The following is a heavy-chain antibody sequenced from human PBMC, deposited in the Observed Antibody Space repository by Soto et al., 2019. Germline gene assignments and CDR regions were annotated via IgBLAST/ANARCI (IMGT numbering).Heavy chain of an antibody. V-gene: IGHV3-30*18. CDR2: VSYDGSNK. D-gene: IGHD6-13*01. CDR3: AKGAGYSSP. Sequence: GGSLRLSCAASGFTFSSYGMHCVRQAPGKGLEWVAVVSYDGSNKYYADSVKGRFTISRDNSKNTLYLQMNSLRAEDTAVYYCAKGAGYSSPWGQGTLVTVSS. CDR1: GFTFSSYG. J-gene: IGHJ5*02.